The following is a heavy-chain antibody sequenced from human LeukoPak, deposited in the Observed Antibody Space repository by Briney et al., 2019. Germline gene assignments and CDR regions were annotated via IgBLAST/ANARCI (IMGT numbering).Heavy chain of an antibody. CDR3: ARVGYTYGVYYFDY. CDR2: IYPSGIT. CDR1: GGSISSGDYS. V-gene: IGHV4-30-2*01. D-gene: IGHD2-8*01. Sequence: SETLSLTCAVSGGSISSGDYSWNWIRQPPGKGLEWIGNIYPSGITYYNPSLKSRVTISVDKSKNQSSLKLTSVTAADTAIYYCARVGYTYGVYYFDYWGQGNLVTAS. J-gene: IGHJ4*02.